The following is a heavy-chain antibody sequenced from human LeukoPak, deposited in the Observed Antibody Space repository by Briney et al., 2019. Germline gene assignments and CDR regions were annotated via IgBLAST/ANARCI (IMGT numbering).Heavy chain of an antibody. V-gene: IGHV3-23*01. CDR2: ISGSGDAT. J-gene: IGHJ4*02. CDR1: GFTFSSYA. CDR3: AKGVTGYFDC. D-gene: IGHD5-18*01. Sequence: GGSLRLSCAASGFTFSSYAMRWVRQAPGKGLEWVSGISGSGDATYYRDSVRGRFTISRDNSKNTLYLEMNSLRAEDTAVYYCAKGVTGYFDCWGQGTLVTVSS.